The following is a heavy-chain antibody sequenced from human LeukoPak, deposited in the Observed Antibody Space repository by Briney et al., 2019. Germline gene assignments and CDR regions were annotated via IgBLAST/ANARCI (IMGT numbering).Heavy chain of an antibody. J-gene: IGHJ6*03. D-gene: IGHD3-3*01. CDR1: GFTFSSYS. Sequence: GGSLRLSCAASGFTFSSYSMNWVRQAPGKGLEWVSYISSSSSTIYYADSVKGRFTISRDNAKNSLYLQMNSLRAEDTAVYYCARDGKRLLEWSKPYYYYYMDVWGKGTTVTVSS. CDR2: ISSSSSTI. V-gene: IGHV3-48*01. CDR3: ARDGKRLLEWSKPYYYYYMDV.